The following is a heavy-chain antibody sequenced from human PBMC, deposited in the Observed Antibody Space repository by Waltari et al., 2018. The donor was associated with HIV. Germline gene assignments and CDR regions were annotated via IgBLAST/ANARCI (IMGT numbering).Heavy chain of an antibody. CDR3: AKEGWELLQFGYYFDY. J-gene: IGHJ4*02. D-gene: IGHD1-26*01. CDR2: ISFDGRNE. Sequence: QVQLLVSGGGVAQPGNSLRLSCAPSGFTCSNFGIYWVRQPPGKGLDLVAVISFDGRNEYYADSVKGRFTISRDNSKNTVYLQMNSLRADDTAVYYCAKEGWELLQFGYYFDYWGQGTLVTVSS. CDR1: GFTCSNFG. V-gene: IGHV3-30*18.